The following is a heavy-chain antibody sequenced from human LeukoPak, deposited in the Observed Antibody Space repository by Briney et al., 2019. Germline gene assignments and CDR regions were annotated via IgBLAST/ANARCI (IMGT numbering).Heavy chain of an antibody. Sequence: ASVKVSCEASRGTFSSYAISWVRQAPGQGLEWMGGTIPIFGTANYAQKFQGRVTISADESTSTAYMELSSLRFEDTAVYYCARDLTMVRGARYRPYNWFDAWGQGTLVTVSP. J-gene: IGHJ5*02. V-gene: IGHV1-69*13. CDR2: TIPIFGTA. CDR1: RGTFSSYA. D-gene: IGHD3-10*01. CDR3: ARDLTMVRGARYRPYNWFDA.